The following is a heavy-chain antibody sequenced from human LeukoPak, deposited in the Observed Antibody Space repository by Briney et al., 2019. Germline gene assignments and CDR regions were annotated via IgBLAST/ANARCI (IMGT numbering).Heavy chain of an antibody. J-gene: IGHJ4*02. D-gene: IGHD5-18*01. CDR1: GYTFTTYA. CDR2: INAGNGNT. Sequence: ASVTVSCTASGYTFTTYAMHWVRQAPGQRLEWMGWINAGNGNTKYSQKFQGRVTITRDTSASTAYMELSSLRSEDTAVYYCARTTAMVTIFDYWGQGTLVTVSS. V-gene: IGHV1-3*01. CDR3: ARTTAMVTIFDY.